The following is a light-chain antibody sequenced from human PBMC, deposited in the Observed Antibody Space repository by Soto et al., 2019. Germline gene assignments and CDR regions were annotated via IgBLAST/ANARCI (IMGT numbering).Light chain of an antibody. CDR3: QHYNSYSEA. V-gene: IGKV1-5*03. J-gene: IGKJ1*01. CDR2: KAS. CDR1: QTISSW. Sequence: DIQMTQSPSTLSGSVGDRVTITCRAGQTISSWLAWYQQKPGKAPKLLLYKASTLKSGVPSRFSGSGSGTEFTLTISSLQPDDFATYYCQHYNSYSEAFGQGTKVDIK.